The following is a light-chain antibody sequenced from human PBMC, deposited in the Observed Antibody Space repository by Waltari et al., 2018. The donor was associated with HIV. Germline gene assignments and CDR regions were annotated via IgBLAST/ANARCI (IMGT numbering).Light chain of an antibody. CDR3: QSYDSSLSIV. V-gene: IGLV1-40*01. Sequence: QSLLTQPPSVSGAPGQRVTNPCTGSRSNMGAGYHVPWYQQLPGTAPKLLIHGNSNRPSGVPDRFSGSKSGTSASLAITGLQAEDEADYYCQSYDSSLSIVFGTGTKVTVL. J-gene: IGLJ1*01. CDR1: RSNMGAGYH. CDR2: GNS.